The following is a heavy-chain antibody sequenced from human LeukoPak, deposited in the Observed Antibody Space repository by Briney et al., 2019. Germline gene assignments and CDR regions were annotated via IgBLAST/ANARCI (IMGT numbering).Heavy chain of an antibody. D-gene: IGHD3-22*01. V-gene: IGHV3-53*04. Sequence: GGSLRLSCAASGFTVSSNYMSWVRQAPGKGLEWVSVIYSGGSTYYADSVKGRFTISRHNSKYTLYLQMNSLRAEDTAVYYCARAFTYYYDSSGYYYDYWGQGTLVTVSS. CDR2: IYSGGST. J-gene: IGHJ4*02. CDR3: ARAFTYYYDSSGYYYDY. CDR1: GFTVSSNY.